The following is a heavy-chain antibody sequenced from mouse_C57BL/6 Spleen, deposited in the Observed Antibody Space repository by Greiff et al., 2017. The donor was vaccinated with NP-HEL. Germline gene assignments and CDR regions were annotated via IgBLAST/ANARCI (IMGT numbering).Heavy chain of an antibody. CDR3: STTETWDAMDY. V-gene: IGHV2-2*01. Sequence: VQLVESGPGLVQPSQSLSITCTVSGFSLTSYGVHWVRQSPGKGLEWLGVIWSGGSTDYNAAFISKLSTSKDNSKSQVFFIMNSLQADDKAIYYCSTTETWDAMDYWGQGTSVTVSS. CDR1: GFSLTSYG. J-gene: IGHJ4*01. CDR2: IWSGGST.